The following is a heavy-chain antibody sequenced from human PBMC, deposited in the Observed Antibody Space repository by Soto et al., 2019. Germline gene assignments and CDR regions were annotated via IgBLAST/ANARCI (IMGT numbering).Heavy chain of an antibody. CDR1: GGSISSYY. J-gene: IGHJ6*02. CDR3: ARLRNNDDILTATISGIMDV. Sequence: SETLSLTCTVSGGSISSYYWSWIRQPPGKGLEWIGYIYYSGSTNYYPSLKSRVTISVDTSKNQLSLKQSSVNAADTAVYYCARLRNNDDILTATISGIMDVWGQGTTVTVSS. V-gene: IGHV4-59*01. D-gene: IGHD3-9*01. CDR2: IYYSGST.